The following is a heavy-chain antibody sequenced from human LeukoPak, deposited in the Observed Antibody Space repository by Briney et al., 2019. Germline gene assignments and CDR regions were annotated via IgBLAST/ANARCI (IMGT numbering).Heavy chain of an antibody. V-gene: IGHV3-30-3*01. Sequence: GRSLRLSCAASRFTFSSYAMHWVRQAPGKGLEWVAVISYDGSNKYYADSVKGRFTISRDNSKNTLYLQMNSLRAEDTAVYYCARDRNYYDSSGYYELSWFDPWGQGTLVTVSS. CDR2: ISYDGSNK. J-gene: IGHJ5*02. D-gene: IGHD3-22*01. CDR1: RFTFSSYA. CDR3: ARDRNYYDSSGYYELSWFDP.